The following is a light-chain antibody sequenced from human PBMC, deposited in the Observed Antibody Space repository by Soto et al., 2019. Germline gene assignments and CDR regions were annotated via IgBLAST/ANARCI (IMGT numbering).Light chain of an antibody. Sequence: EIAVTPSPPTLSVSPGERAPLSFRASRSISTNLAWYQQKPGQAPRLLIYGASTRATGITARFSATGSGTEFTLTISSPQSEDFAVYYCQQYNSWPGTFGQGTKVDIK. CDR3: QQYNSWPGT. CDR1: RSISTN. V-gene: IGKV3-15*01. CDR2: GAS. J-gene: IGKJ1*01.